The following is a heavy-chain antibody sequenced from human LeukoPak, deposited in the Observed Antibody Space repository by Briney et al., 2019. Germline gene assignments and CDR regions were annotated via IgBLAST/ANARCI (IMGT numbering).Heavy chain of an antibody. D-gene: IGHD2-2*01. Sequence: GPTLVKPTQTLTLPCSFSGFSLSTSGMRVSWVRQPPGKALEWLARIDWDDDKFYSTSLKTRLTISKDTSKNQVVLTMTNMDPVDTATYYCARGAGRLVPSAMAFDYWGQGTLDTVSS. CDR3: ARGAGRLVPSAMAFDY. J-gene: IGHJ4*02. CDR1: GFSLSTSGMR. CDR2: IDWDDDK. V-gene: IGHV2-70*04.